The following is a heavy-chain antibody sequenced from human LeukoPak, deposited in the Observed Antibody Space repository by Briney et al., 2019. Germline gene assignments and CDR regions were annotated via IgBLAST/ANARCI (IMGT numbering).Heavy chain of an antibody. CDR2: ISTYNGNT. Sequence: ASVRVSCKASGYTFTSYGITWVRQAPGQGLEWMGWISTYNGNTNYAQKFQGRVTMTRDTSISTAYMELSRLRSDDTAVYYCARDYCSSTSCLFDYWGQGALVTVSS. D-gene: IGHD2-2*01. V-gene: IGHV1-18*01. CDR3: ARDYCSSTSCLFDY. J-gene: IGHJ4*02. CDR1: GYTFTSYG.